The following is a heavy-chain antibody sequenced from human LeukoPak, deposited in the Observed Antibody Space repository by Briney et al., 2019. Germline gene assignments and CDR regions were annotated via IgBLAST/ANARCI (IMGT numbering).Heavy chain of an antibody. CDR1: GFTFSSYA. Sequence: GGSLRLSCAASGFTFSSYAMSWVRQAPGKGLEWVSAISGSGGSTYYADSAKGRFTISRDNSKNTLYLQMNSLRAEDTAVYYCAKHTYYYDSSGRDYWGQGTLVTVSS. CDR3: AKHTYYYDSSGRDY. CDR2: ISGSGGST. J-gene: IGHJ4*02. V-gene: IGHV3-23*01. D-gene: IGHD3-22*01.